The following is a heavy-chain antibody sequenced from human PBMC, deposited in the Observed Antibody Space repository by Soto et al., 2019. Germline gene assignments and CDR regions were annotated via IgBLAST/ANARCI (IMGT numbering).Heavy chain of an antibody. CDR1: GYTFIYFW. CDR3: ARQGTSRGSDYAAFDF. CDR2: IYPCGSDI. D-gene: IGHD3-10*01. J-gene: IGHJ4*02. Sequence: GESLKISCQAAGYTFIYFWVAWVRQVPGKGLEWMGVIYPCGSDIRYSTSLEGHVTISADKSTNTAYLQWSSLEAAATDIYYCARQGTSRGSDYAAFDFWGPGTLVTVSS. V-gene: IGHV5-51*01.